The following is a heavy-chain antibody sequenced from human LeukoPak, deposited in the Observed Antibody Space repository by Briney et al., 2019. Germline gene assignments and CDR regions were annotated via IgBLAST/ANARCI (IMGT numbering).Heavy chain of an antibody. V-gene: IGHV3-53*01. CDR2: IYSGGAT. J-gene: IGHJ4*02. CDR1: GFSVSSRF. CDR3: AKGGGGRYAY. Sequence: GGSLRLSCAASGFSVSSRFMNWVRQAPGKGLEWVSVIYSGGATYYADSVKGRFTISRDDSNNTLFLQMNSLRVDDTAVYYCAKGGGGRYAYWGQGTLVTVSS. D-gene: IGHD5-12*01.